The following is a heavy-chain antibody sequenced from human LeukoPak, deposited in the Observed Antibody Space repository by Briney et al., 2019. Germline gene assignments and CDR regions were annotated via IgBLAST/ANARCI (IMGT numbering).Heavy chain of an antibody. CDR3: AREGGSGSYSHPLYYGMDV. Sequence: GSSVKVSCKASGGTFSSYAISWVRQAPGQGLEWMGGIIPIFGTANYAQKFQGRVTITADESTSTAYMELRSLRSEDTAVYYCAREGGSGSYSHPLYYGMDVWGQGTTVTVSS. D-gene: IGHD3-10*01. CDR2: IIPIFGTA. CDR1: GGTFSSYA. V-gene: IGHV1-69*01. J-gene: IGHJ6*02.